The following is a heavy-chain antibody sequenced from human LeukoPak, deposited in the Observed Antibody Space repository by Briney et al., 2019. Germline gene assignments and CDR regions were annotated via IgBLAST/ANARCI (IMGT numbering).Heavy chain of an antibody. CDR1: GFTFSNYA. V-gene: IGHV3-23*01. Sequence: GGSLRLSCAASGFTFSNYAMSWVRQAPGKGLEWVSGISGRGDSTYYADSVKGRFTISRDNSKNTLYLQMNSLRAEDTAVYYCAKVHYDSSDSPIDYWGQGTLVTVSS. J-gene: IGHJ4*02. D-gene: IGHD3-22*01. CDR3: AKVHYDSSDSPIDY. CDR2: ISGRGDST.